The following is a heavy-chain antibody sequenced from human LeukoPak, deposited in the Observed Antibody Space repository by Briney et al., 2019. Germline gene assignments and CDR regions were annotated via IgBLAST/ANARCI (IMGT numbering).Heavy chain of an antibody. J-gene: IGHJ4*02. Sequence: ASVKVSCKASGYTFTKYGITWVRQAPGQGLEGMGWISTYNGNTNYAQKLQGRVTMTTDTSTSTAYMELRSLISGDAAVYYCARGDDYGDYWGLYWGQGTLVTVSS. D-gene: IGHD4-17*01. CDR1: GYTFTKYG. V-gene: IGHV1-18*01. CDR3: ARGDDYGDYWGLY. CDR2: ISTYNGNT.